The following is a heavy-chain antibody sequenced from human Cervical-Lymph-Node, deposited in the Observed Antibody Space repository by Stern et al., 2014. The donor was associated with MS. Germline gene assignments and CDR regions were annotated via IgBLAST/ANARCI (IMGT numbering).Heavy chain of an antibody. V-gene: IGHV3-30*03. J-gene: IGHJ4*02. CDR2: ISYDGNHK. D-gene: IGHD2-8*01. CDR1: GFTFSSYG. CDR3: ARDYEDTSMLFDH. Sequence: VQLVQSGGAVVQPGRSLRLSCAASGFTFSSYGMHCVRQAQGKGLAWVTVISYDGNHKYYAASVKGRFTISRDNSKNTLHLQMNSVTPDDTAIYYCARDYEDTSMLFDHWGQGTLVTVSS.